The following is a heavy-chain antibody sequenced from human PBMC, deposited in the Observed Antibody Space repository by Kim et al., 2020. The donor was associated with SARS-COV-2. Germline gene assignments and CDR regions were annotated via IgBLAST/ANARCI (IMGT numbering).Heavy chain of an antibody. Sequence: NPSLKTRLSISVDTSKNQFSLNLLSVTAADTALYFCARDRDGASAGTLDFWGPGALVTVTS. V-gene: IGHV4-39*07. D-gene: IGHD6-13*01. J-gene: IGHJ4*01. CDR3: ARDRDGASAGTLDF.